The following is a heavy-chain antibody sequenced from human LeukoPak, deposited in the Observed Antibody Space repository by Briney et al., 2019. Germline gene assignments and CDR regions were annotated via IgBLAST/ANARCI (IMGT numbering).Heavy chain of an antibody. CDR1: GFTFSSYE. J-gene: IGHJ4*02. V-gene: IGHV3-48*03. Sequence: GGSLRLSCAASGFTFSSYEMSWVRQAPGKGLEWVSYISSSGSTIYYADSVKGRFTISRDNAKNSLYLQMNSLRAEDTAVYYCARGAGSSWIRSPRYFGYWGQGTLVTVPS. D-gene: IGHD6-13*01. CDR3: ARGAGSSWIRSPRYFGY. CDR2: ISSSGSTI.